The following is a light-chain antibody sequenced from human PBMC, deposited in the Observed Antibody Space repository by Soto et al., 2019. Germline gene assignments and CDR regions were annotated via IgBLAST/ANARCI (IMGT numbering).Light chain of an antibody. J-gene: IGKJ4*01. V-gene: IGKV3-11*01. CDR3: QSRSSWPTVLT. CDR2: DAS. CDR1: QSVKSY. Sequence: ENVLTQSPVTLSLSPGERATLSCRASQSVKSYLAWYQQKPGQAPRLLIYDASNRAAGIPARFSGSGSGTDFNLTIRSLDPEDFAVYYCQSRSSWPTVLTFGGGTKVEIK.